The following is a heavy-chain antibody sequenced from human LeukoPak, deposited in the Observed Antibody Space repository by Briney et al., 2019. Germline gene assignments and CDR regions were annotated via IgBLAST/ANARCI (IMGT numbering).Heavy chain of an antibody. CDR3: ARHESCDGNPCSTGRWFDP. Sequence: SETLSLTCTVSGGSISGYYWTWIRQPPGKGLEWIGFIYYTGSTNYNPSLKSRVTISIDTSKNQFSLKVNSVTAADTAVYYCARHESCDGNPCSTGRWFDPWGHGTLVTVSS. D-gene: IGHD4-23*01. J-gene: IGHJ5*02. V-gene: IGHV4-59*08. CDR2: IYYTGST. CDR1: GGSISGYY.